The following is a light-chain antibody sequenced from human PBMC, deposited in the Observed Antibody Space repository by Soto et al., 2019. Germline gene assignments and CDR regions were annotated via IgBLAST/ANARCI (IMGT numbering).Light chain of an antibody. Sequence: QSVPTQPPSVSVAPAQKATISCSGSSSNIGNNYVSWYQQLPGTAPKLLIYENNKRPSGIPDRFSGSKSGTSATLGITGLQTGDEADYYCGTWDSSLSAGVFGTGTRINV. CDR2: ENN. V-gene: IGLV1-51*02. J-gene: IGLJ1*01. CDR1: SSNIGNNY. CDR3: GTWDSSLSAGV.